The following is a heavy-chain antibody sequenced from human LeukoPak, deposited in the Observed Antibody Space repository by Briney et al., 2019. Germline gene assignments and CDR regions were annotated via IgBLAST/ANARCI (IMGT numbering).Heavy chain of an antibody. D-gene: IGHD5-24*01. Sequence: SETLSLTCTVSGDSISGSSYYWAWIRQPPGKGLEWIGSVYYTGSTYYMSSLKSRVTISADTSKNLFSLKVNSMTVADTAVYYCARHGPPMQRQFYDSWGQGTLVTVSS. CDR2: VYYTGST. CDR3: ARHGPPMQRQFYDS. CDR1: GDSISGSSYY. J-gene: IGHJ4*02. V-gene: IGHV4-39*01.